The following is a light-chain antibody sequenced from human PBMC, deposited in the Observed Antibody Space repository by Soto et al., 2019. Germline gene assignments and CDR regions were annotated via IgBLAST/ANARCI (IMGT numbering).Light chain of an antibody. CDR1: QTIGAF. CDR2: KAS. V-gene: IGKV1-5*03. CDR3: QHYSTWA. J-gene: IGKJ1*01. Sequence: QMTQSPSTLSASVGERVTITCRASQTIGAFLAWYQLKPGKAPNLLISKASNLQDGVPSRFSGCGSGTEFTLTITSLPPDDFATYYCQHYSTWAFGQGTKVEIK.